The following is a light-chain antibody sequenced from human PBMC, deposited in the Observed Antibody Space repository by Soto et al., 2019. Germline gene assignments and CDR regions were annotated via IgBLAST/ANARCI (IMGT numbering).Light chain of an antibody. CDR3: GTWDESMGAGV. CDR2: DDN. CDR1: GSNIGRNY. Sequence: QSVLTQPASLSATPGEKVTISCSGRGSNIGRNYVSWYRQFPGTAPQLLIYDDNKRRSGVPDRLSGSRYGTSASLAIAGLQPGDEADYYCGTWDESMGAGVFGGGTKLTVL. V-gene: IGLV1-51*01. J-gene: IGLJ2*01.